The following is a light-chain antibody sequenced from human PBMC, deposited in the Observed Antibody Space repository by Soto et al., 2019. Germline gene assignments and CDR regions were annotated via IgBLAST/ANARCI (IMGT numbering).Light chain of an antibody. CDR1: QSVSTN. J-gene: IGKJ1*01. V-gene: IGKV3-15*01. CDR3: QQYNNWPPWT. CDR2: GAS. Sequence: TLSVSPGERATLSCRASQSVSTNLAWYQQKPGQAPRLLFYGASTRATGIPARFSGSGSGTEFTLTISSLQSEDFAVYYCQQYNNWPPWTFGQGTKVDIK.